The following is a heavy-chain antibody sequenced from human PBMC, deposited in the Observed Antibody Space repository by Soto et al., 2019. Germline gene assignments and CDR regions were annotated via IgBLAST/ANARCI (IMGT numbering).Heavy chain of an antibody. CDR1: GFTFSTSA. V-gene: IGHV3-30-3*01. D-gene: IGHD2-21*01. CDR3: VREEFEASRGDIGC. J-gene: IGHJ4*02. CDR2: ISYGGNSE. Sequence: QVQVVESGGGVVQPGGSLRLSCAASGFTFSTSAMHWVRQAPGKGLEWMAAISYGGNSEYYADSVKGRFTVSRDIPESTLYLQMNSLRTDDTAVCYCVREEFEASRGDIGCWGQGTVVSVSS.